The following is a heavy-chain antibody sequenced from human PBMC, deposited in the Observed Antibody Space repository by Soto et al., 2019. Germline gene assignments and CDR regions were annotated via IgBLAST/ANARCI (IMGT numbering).Heavy chain of an antibody. CDR1: GFTFSSYE. CDR3: ASVDTAMAPYYYYGMDV. D-gene: IGHD5-18*01. Sequence: EVQLVESGGGLVQPGGSLRLSCAASGFTFSSYEMNWVRQAPGKGQEWVSYISSSGSTIYYADSVKGRFTISRDNAKNSLYLQMNSLRAEDTAVYYCASVDTAMAPYYYYGMDVWGQGTTVTVSS. J-gene: IGHJ6*02. CDR2: ISSSGSTI. V-gene: IGHV3-48*03.